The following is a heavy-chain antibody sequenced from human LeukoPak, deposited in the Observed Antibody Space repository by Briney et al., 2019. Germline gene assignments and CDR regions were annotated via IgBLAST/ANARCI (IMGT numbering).Heavy chain of an antibody. Sequence: GSLRLSCTASGFTFGDYAMSWFRQAPGKGLEWVSYISSSGSTIYYADSVKGRFTISRDNAKNSLYLQMNSLRAEDTAVYYCARGVVVVPAAIDYWGQGTLVTVSS. V-gene: IGHV3-48*03. CDR3: ARGVVVVPAAIDY. J-gene: IGHJ4*02. D-gene: IGHD2-2*01. CDR1: GFTFGDYA. CDR2: ISSSGSTI.